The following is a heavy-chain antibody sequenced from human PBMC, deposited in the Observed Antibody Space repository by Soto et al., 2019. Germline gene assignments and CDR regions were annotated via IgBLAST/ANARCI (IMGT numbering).Heavy chain of an antibody. CDR3: ARALRYFDWLQAIHYYYYGMDV. J-gene: IGHJ6*02. CDR2: IYRSGST. D-gene: IGHD3-9*01. V-gene: IGHV4-30-2*01. CDR1: GGSISSGGYS. Sequence: SETLSLTCAVSGGSISSGGYSWSWIRQPPGKGLEWIGYIYRSGSTYYNPSLKSRVTISVDRSKNQFSLKLSSVTAADTAVYYCARALRYFDWLQAIHYYYYGMDVWGQGTTVTVSS.